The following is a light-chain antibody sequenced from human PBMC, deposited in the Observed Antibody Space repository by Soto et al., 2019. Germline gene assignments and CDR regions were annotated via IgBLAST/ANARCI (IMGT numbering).Light chain of an antibody. CDR3: QQYCSASPIT. V-gene: IGKV3-20*01. CDR1: QSVSSSY. J-gene: IGKJ5*01. CDR2: GAS. Sequence: EMVSTKYPGALSLSPGERSTLSCRASQSVSSSYLAWYQQKPGQAPRLLIYGASSRATGIPDRFRGSGSGTDFTLTISRREPEDFAVYYYQQYCSASPITFGQGTRLEI.